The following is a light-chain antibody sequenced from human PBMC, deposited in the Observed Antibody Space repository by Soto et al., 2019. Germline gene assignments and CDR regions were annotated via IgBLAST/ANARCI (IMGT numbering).Light chain of an antibody. V-gene: IGKV3-20*01. CDR2: GAS. J-gene: IGKJ5*01. CDR1: QSVSNSY. CDR3: QQYGTTRIT. Sequence: EIVWTQSPGTRSLSQEERATLSCRASQSVSNSYLAWYQQKPGQAPRLLMYGASNRATGIPDRFSGSGSETDFTLTISRLEPEDFAVYYCQQYGTTRITFGQRARL.